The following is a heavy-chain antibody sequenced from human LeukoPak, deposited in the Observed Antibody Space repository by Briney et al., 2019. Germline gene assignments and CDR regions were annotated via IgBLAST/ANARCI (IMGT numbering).Heavy chain of an antibody. CDR2: INPNSGGT. V-gene: IGHV1-2*06. D-gene: IGHD5-18*01. CDR1: GYTFTGYY. Sequence: ASVKVSCXASGYTFTGYYMHWVRQAPGQGLEWMGRINPNSGGTNYAQKFQGRVTMTRDTSISTAYVELSRLRSDDTAVYYCARGRGYGIYYYYYMDVWGKGTTVTVSS. CDR3: ARGRGYGIYYYYYMDV. J-gene: IGHJ6*03.